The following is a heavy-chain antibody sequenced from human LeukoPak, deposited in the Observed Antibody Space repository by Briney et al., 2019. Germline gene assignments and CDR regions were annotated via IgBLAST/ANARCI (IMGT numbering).Heavy chain of an antibody. Sequence: PGGSLRLSCEASGFTFSSYWMHWVRQAPGKGLVWVSRINGDGISTRYADSVKGRFTFSRDNAQNKLYLQMNSLRAEDTAVYYCARAFVYNSDYFDYWGQGTLVTVSS. CDR2: INGDGIST. V-gene: IGHV3-74*01. J-gene: IGHJ4*02. CDR3: ARAFVYNSDYFDY. D-gene: IGHD5/OR15-5a*01. CDR1: GFTFSSYW.